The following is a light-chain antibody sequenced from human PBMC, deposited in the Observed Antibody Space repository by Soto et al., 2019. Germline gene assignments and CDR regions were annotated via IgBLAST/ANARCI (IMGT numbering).Light chain of an antibody. J-gene: IGKJ1*01. CDR2: DTS. Sequence: EIVMTQSPATLSVSPVERANLSCSTSQHISTNLAWYQQKPGQAPRLLIYDTSKRATGIPARFSGSGSGTEFTLTISSLQPEDFAVYYCQQYFNWPPWTFGQGTKVDI. V-gene: IGKV3-15*01. CDR3: QQYFNWPPWT. CDR1: QHISTN.